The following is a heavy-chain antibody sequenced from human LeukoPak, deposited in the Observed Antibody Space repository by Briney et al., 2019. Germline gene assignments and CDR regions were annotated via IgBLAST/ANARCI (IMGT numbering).Heavy chain of an antibody. D-gene: IGHD6-13*01. CDR1: GFTFSTYA. V-gene: IGHV1-2*02. CDR3: ARARYSSSWYHFDY. CDR2: INPHSGGT. J-gene: IGHJ4*02. Sequence: GRSLRLSCAASGFTFSTYAMHWVRQAPGQGLEWMGWINPHSGGTNYAQKFQGRVTMTRDTSISTAYMELRRLTSDDTAVYYCARARYSSSWYHFDYWGQGALVSVSS.